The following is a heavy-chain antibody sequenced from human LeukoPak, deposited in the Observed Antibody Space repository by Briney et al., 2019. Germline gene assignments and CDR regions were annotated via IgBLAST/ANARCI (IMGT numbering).Heavy chain of an antibody. CDR3: GTSRWSGVVDS. J-gene: IGHJ5*01. CDR1: GFTFDDYA. Sequence: SLRLSCAASGFTFDDYAMHWVRRAPGKGLEWVSGISWNSGTIDYMDSVRGRFTISRHNAKSTAYLQLNSLRAEDTAVYYCGTSRWSGVVDSWGQGTLVTVSS. CDR2: ISWNSGTI. V-gene: IGHV3-9*01. D-gene: IGHD3-3*01.